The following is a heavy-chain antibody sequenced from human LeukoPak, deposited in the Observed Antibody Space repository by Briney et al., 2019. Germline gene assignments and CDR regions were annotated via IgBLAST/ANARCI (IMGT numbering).Heavy chain of an antibody. CDR3: TRDLEHIRYYYYYMDV. CDR2: IRSKAYGGTT. V-gene: IGHV3-49*04. D-gene: IGHD2-21*01. Sequence: GGSLRLSCTASGFTFGDYAMSWVRQAPGKGLEWVGFIRSKAYGGTTEYAASVKGRFTISRDDSKSIAYLQMNSLKTEDTAVYYCTRDLEHIRYYYYYMDVWGKGTTVTISS. CDR1: GFTFGDYA. J-gene: IGHJ6*03.